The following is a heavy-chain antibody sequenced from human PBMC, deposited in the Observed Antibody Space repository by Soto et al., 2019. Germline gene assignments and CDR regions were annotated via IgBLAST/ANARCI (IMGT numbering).Heavy chain of an antibody. CDR2: ISSSSYI. V-gene: IGHV3-21*01. CDR3: ARVSTAYYYGMDV. J-gene: IGHJ6*02. Sequence: EVQLVESGGGLVKPGGSLRLSCAASGFTFSSYSMNWVRQAPGKGLEWVSSISSSSYIYYADSVKGRLTISRDNAKNSLYLQMNSLRAEDTAVYYCARVSTAYYYGMDVWGQGTTVTVSS. CDR1: GFTFSSYS.